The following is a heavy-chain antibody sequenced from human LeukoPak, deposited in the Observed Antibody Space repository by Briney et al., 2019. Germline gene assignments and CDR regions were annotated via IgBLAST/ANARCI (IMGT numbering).Heavy chain of an antibody. Sequence: PGGPLRLSCAASGFTFSSYWMHWVRQAPGKGLVWVSRINSDGSSTIYADSVKGRFTISRDNAKNTLYLQMNSLRAEDTAVYYCARAPPEGSSYMDVWGKGTTVTFSS. CDR1: GFTFSSYW. J-gene: IGHJ6*03. CDR2: INSDGSST. D-gene: IGHD1-14*01. CDR3: ARAPPEGSSYMDV. V-gene: IGHV3-74*01.